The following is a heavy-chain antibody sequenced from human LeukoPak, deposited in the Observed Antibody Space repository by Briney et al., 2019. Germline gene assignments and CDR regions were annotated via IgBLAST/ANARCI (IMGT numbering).Heavy chain of an antibody. V-gene: IGHV1-69*13. CDR1: GGTFSSYA. Sequence: ASVKVSCKASGGTFSSYAISWVRQAPGQGLEWMGGIIPIFGTANYAQKFQGRVTITADESTSTAYMELSSLISEDTAVYYCAREYDFWSGPLVYWGQGTLVTVSS. CDR2: IIPIFGTA. J-gene: IGHJ4*02. D-gene: IGHD3-3*01. CDR3: AREYDFWSGPLVY.